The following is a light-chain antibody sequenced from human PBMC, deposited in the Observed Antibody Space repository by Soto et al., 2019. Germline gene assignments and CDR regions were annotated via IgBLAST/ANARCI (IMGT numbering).Light chain of an antibody. CDR1: SSNIGHNS. CDR2: SSN. J-gene: IGLJ3*02. Sequence: QSVLTQPASASGTPGQRSTISCSGGSSNIGHNSVNWYQQLPGTAPKLLIYSSNQRPSGVPDRFSGSKSGTSASLAISGLQSGDEAHYYCAAWDDSLNGVVFGGGTKVTVL. CDR3: AAWDDSLNGVV. V-gene: IGLV1-44*01.